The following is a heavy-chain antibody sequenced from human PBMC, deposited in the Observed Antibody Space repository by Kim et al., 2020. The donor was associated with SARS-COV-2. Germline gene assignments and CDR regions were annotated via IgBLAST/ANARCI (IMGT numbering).Heavy chain of an antibody. V-gene: IGHV4-39*01. Sequence: GRTCDHPPLKRRVTISLDTSKNQCSLKLSSVTAADTAVYYCARLLPRTWPWGQGTLVTVSS. CDR2: GRT. J-gene: IGHJ5*02. CDR3: ARLLPRTWP.